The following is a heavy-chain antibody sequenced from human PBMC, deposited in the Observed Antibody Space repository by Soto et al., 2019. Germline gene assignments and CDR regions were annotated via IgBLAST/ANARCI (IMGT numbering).Heavy chain of an antibody. Sequence: ASVKVSCKASGYTFTSYAMHWVRQAPGQRLEWMGWINAGNGNTKYSQKFQGRVTITRDTSASTAYMELSSLRSEDTAVYYCARASSPIAAAGLDYLDSWGQGTLVTVSS. CDR3: ARASSPIAAAGLDYLDS. J-gene: IGHJ4*02. CDR2: INAGNGNT. V-gene: IGHV1-3*01. D-gene: IGHD6-13*01. CDR1: GYTFTSYA.